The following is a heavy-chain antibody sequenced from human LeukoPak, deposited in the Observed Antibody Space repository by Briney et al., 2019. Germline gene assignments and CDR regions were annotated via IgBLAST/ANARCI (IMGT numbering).Heavy chain of an antibody. CDR2: IYYSGST. CDR3: ARATDMLLATFDP. V-gene: IGHV4-39*07. Sequence: SETLSLTCTVSGGSVSRSPYYWGWIRQPPGKGLEWIGNIYYSGSTYYNPSLKSRVTISVDTSKNQFSLRLSSVTAADTAVYYCARATDMLLATFDPWGQGTLVTVSS. CDR1: GGSVSRSPYY. J-gene: IGHJ5*02. D-gene: IGHD3-3*02.